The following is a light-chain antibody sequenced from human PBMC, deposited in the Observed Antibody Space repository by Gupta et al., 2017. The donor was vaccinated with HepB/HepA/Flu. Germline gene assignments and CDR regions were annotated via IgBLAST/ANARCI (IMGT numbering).Light chain of an antibody. CDR2: NNN. Sequence: QAVLTQPPSVSGTPGQRVTISCSGSRSSIGSNTGNCYQQVPGTAPKLLMHNNNQRPSWVADRGSGAKSGTSASLAISGLQSEDETDYYCASWDDSRNGYVFGTGTKVTVL. CDR1: RSSIGSNT. CDR3: ASWDDSRNGYV. V-gene: IGLV1-44*01. J-gene: IGLJ1*01.